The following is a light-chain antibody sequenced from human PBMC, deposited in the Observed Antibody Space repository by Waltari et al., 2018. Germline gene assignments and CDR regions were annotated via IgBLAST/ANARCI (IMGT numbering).Light chain of an antibody. J-gene: IGKJ1*01. CDR3: QQYSTYSLWA. V-gene: IGKV1-5*03. Sequence: DIQMTQSPSTLSAPIGDRVTITCRASQNISRWLAWYQQKPGKAPNLLIYKTSSLQSGVPSRFSGSGSGTEFTLTISSLQPEDFATYYCQQYSTYSLWAFGQGTKVEIK. CDR2: KTS. CDR1: QNISRW.